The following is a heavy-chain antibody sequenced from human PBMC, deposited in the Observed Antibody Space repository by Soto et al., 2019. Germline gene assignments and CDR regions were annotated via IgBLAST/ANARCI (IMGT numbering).Heavy chain of an antibody. V-gene: IGHV4-39*01. D-gene: IGHD5-18*01. Sequence: SETLSLTCTVSGGSISSSSYYWGWIRQPPGKGLEWIGSIYYSGSTYYNPSLKSRVTISVDTSKNQFSLKRSSVTAADTAVYYCARGPSDSYGYFDYWGQGTLVTVSS. CDR3: ARGPSDSYGYFDY. J-gene: IGHJ4*02. CDR1: GGSISSSSYY. CDR2: IYYSGST.